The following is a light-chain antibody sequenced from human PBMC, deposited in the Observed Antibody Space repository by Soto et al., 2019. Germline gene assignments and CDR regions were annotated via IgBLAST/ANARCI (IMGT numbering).Light chain of an antibody. J-gene: IGKJ1*01. V-gene: IGKV1-5*03. CDR2: KAS. CDR3: QQYNSYSL. CDR1: QTISSW. Sequence: DIQMTQSPSTLSASVGDRVTITCRASQTISSWLAWYQQKPGKAPKLLIYKASNLENGVPSRFSGSGSGTEFPLPISSLQPDDFATYYCQQYNSYSLFGQGTKVEIK.